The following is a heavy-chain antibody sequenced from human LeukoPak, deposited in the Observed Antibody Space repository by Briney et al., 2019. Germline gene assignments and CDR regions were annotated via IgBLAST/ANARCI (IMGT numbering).Heavy chain of an antibody. CDR3: ARGKINYYGSGSYRKPGRVDAFDI. V-gene: IGHV4-39*07. J-gene: IGHJ3*02. Sequence: SSETLSLTCTVSGGSISSGSYYWSWIRQPPGKGLEWIGEINHSGSTNYNPSLKSRVTISVDTSKNQFSLKLSSVTAADTAVYYCARGKINYYGSGSYRKPGRVDAFDIWGQGTMVTVSS. D-gene: IGHD3-10*01. CDR2: INHSGST. CDR1: GGSISSGSYY.